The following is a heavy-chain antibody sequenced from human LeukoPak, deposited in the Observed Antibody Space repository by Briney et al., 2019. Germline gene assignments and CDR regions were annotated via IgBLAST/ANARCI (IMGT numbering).Heavy chain of an antibody. CDR1: KDTFDNYW. CDR2: IYPGDSDT. Sequence: GESLKISCNGSKDTFDNYWIGWVRQMPGKGLEWMGIIYPGDSDTRYSPSFQGQVTISADKSISTAYLQWSSLKASDTAMYYCARLFPYAFDIWGQGTMVTVSS. J-gene: IGHJ3*02. CDR3: ARLFPYAFDI. V-gene: IGHV5-51*01.